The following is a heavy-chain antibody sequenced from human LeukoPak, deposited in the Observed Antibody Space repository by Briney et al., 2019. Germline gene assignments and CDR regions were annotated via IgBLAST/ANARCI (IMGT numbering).Heavy chain of an antibody. D-gene: IGHD6-13*01. J-gene: IGHJ2*01. CDR1: GDSIRNFY. V-gene: IGHV4-4*07. CDR2: VSPSGSI. CDR3: ARDSRDSSPWYFDI. Sequence: SETLSLTCTVSGDSIRNFYWSWIRQPAGKGLEWIGRVSPSGSINYIPSLKSQVTMSVDASKNQFSLKLPSVTAADTAVYYCARDSRDSSPWYFDIWGRGTLVTVSS.